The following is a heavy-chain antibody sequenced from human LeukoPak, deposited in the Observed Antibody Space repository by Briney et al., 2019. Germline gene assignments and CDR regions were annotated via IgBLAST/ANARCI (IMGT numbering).Heavy chain of an antibody. V-gene: IGHV3-33*01. J-gene: IGHJ4*02. D-gene: IGHD3-10*01. CDR2: IWYDGSNK. Sequence: GGSLRLSCAASGFTFSSYGMHWVRRAPGKGLEWVAVIWYDGSNKYYADSVKGRFTISRDNSKNTLYLQMNSLRAEDTAVYYCARDSYSFDYWGQGTLVTVSS. CDR3: ARDSYSFDY. CDR1: GFTFSSYG.